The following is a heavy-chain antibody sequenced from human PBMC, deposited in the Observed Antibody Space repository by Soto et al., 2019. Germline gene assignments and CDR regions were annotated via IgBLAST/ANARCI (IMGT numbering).Heavy chain of an antibody. CDR1: GGTFSSYA. Sequence: SVKVSCKASGGTFSSYAISWVRQAPGQGLEWMGGIIPIFGTANYAQKFQGRVTMSIDMSKNQLSLEVRSVTAADTAMYYCARKQSGTMSESWGPGTLVTVSS. V-gene: IGHV1-69*05. CDR3: ARKQSGTMSES. J-gene: IGHJ5*02. D-gene: IGHD1-1*01. CDR2: IIPIFGTA.